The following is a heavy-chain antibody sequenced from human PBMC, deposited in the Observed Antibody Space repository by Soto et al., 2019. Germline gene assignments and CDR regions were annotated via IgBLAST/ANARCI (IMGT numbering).Heavy chain of an antibody. CDR2: IYYSGIT. Sequence: SETLSLTCTVSGGPINTVVYYRSRTPHNPGKGLEWIGYIYYSGITYYNPSLKSRVTISVDTSKKQFSLKLGSVTAADTAVYYCARGLIHYYDSRRYYFDLWSQGTLVTVSS. D-gene: IGHD3-22*01. V-gene: IGHV4-31*03. CDR1: GGPINTVVYY. CDR3: ARGLIHYYDSRRYYFDL. J-gene: IGHJ4*02.